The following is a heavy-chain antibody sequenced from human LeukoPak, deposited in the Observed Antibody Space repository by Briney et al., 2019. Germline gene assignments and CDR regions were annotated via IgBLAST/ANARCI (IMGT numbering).Heavy chain of an antibody. J-gene: IGHJ4*02. Sequence: PGGSLRLSCAASGFTFSSYAMTWVRQAPGKGLAWVSSISKSDGSTYYADSVKGQFTISRDNSKNTVYLHMDSLRVEDTAIYYCARGALIPDFRGQGTLVTVSS. D-gene: IGHD2-21*01. CDR3: ARGALIPDF. V-gene: IGHV3-23*01. CDR1: GFTFSSYA. CDR2: ISKSDGST.